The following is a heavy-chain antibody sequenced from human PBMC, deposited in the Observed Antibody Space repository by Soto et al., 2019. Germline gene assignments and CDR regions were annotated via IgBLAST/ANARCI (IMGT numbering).Heavy chain of an antibody. CDR3: AREGLVRGVLRGIRFDP. CDR2: INAGNGNT. J-gene: IGHJ5*02. Sequence: QVRLVQSGAEVKKSGASVKVSCEASGYIFTEYTIHWVRQAPGQRLESMGWINAGNGNTKYSQQFQGRVTFSRDTSANTVYMELSSLKSEDTAVYYCAREGLVRGVLRGIRFDPWGQGTLVTVSS. CDR1: GYIFTEYT. V-gene: IGHV1-3*01. D-gene: IGHD3-10*01.